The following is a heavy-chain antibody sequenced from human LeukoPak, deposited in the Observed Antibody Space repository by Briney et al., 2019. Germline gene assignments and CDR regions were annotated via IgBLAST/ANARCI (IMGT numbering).Heavy chain of an antibody. J-gene: IGHJ5*02. CDR2: INPSGGST. V-gene: IGHV1-46*01. D-gene: IGHD3-10*01. CDR1: GYAFTSYY. CDR3: ARGGHRRYYYTSGSAFDP. Sequence: ASVKVSCKASGYAFTSYYMHWVRQAPGQGLEWMGIINPSGGSTSYAQKFQGRVTMTTDTSTSTAYMELKSLRSDDTAVYYCARGGHRRYYYTSGSAFDPWGQGTLVTVSS.